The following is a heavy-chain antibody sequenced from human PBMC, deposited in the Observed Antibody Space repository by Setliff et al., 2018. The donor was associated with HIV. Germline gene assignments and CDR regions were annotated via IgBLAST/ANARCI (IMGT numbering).Heavy chain of an antibody. D-gene: IGHD2-2*02. CDR3: ARPSHSYCSNHNCYTGATIEHFDF. CDR2: INYGGASPP. V-gene: IGHV4-4*07. Sequence: SETLSLTCTVSGDSISGNYWSWIRQPAGKRLEWIGRINYGGASPPTYNPSFKSRVTMSADTSKSQFSLSLTSVTAADTAVYYCARPSHSYCSNHNCYTGATIEHFDFWGQGTLVTVSS. J-gene: IGHJ4*02. CDR1: GDSISGNY.